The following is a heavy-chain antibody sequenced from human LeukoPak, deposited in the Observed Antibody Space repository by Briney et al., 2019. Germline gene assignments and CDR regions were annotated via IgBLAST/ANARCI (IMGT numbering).Heavy chain of an antibody. CDR2: ISYSGTT. V-gene: IGHV4-39*01. D-gene: IGHD6-25*01. J-gene: IGHJ4*02. CDR3: ARHPSSAWHADY. CDR1: GGSISTSSYC. Sequence: SETLSLTCTVSGGSISTSSYCWGWIRQPPGKGLEWIESISYSGTTYYNPSLKSRVTISVDTSNNQFSLRLSSVTAADTAVYFCARHPSSAWHADYWGQGTLVTVSS.